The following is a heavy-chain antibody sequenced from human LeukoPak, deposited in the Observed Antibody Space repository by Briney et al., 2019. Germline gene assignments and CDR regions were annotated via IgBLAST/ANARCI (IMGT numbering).Heavy chain of an antibody. V-gene: IGHV3-7*01. Sequence: GGSLRLSCAAFGFTFSSYWMSWVRQAPGKGLEWVANIKQDGSEKYYVDSVKGRFTISRDNAKNSLYLQMNSLRAEDTAVYYCARALGYSSGWYSPYYYYGMDVWGQGTTVTVSS. CDR1: GFTFSSYW. J-gene: IGHJ6*02. D-gene: IGHD6-19*01. CDR2: IKQDGSEK. CDR3: ARALGYSSGWYSPYYYYGMDV.